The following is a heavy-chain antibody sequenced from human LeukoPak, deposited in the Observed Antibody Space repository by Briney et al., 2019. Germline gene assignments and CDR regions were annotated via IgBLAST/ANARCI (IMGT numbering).Heavy chain of an antibody. CDR1: GGSVRSYY. CDR2: IYYSGTT. J-gene: IGHJ5*01. V-gene: IGHV4-59*02. Sequence: SETLSLTCTVSGGSVRSYYWSWIRQSPGKGLEWIGYIYYSGTTKYNPSLESRVTISRDTSRTRLSLNLRSMTAADTAVYYCAIGDGSNLGIWFDPWGQSIIVTLSS. D-gene: IGHD5-24*01. CDR3: AIGDGSNLGIWFDP.